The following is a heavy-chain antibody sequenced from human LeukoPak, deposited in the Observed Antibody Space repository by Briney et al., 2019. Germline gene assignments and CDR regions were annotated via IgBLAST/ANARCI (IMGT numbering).Heavy chain of an antibody. CDR1: GFTLNSNW. CDR3: ATVFEH. V-gene: IGHV3-74*01. J-gene: IGHJ4*02. Sequence: AGGSLRLSCAVSGFTLNSNWIHWVRQAPGQGLVWVSRINEDGRGTSYADSVKGRFTIPKDDAKNTVYLQMNSLRAEDTAVYYCATVFEHWGQGTLVTVSS. CDR2: INEDGRGT.